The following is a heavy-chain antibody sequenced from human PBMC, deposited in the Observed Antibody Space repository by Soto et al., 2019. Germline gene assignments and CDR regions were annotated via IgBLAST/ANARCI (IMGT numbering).Heavy chain of an antibody. V-gene: IGHV3-66*01. Sequence: DVQLVESGGGLVQPGGSLRLSCAVSGFTVSSDYMSWVRQAPAKGLEWVSAIYSGGDTYYAGSMKGRFTMSRDNSKNTLYLQMNSLRAEDTAVYYCARENTGWPDALVMWGQGTMVTVSS. D-gene: IGHD6-19*01. CDR1: GFTVSSDY. CDR2: IYSGGDT. CDR3: ARENTGWPDALVM. J-gene: IGHJ3*02.